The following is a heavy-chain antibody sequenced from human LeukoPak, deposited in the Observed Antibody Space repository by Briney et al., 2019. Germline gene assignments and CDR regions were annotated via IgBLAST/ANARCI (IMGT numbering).Heavy chain of an antibody. CDR2: IRQDGSVN. CDR1: GFTFSSYA. Sequence: PGGSLRLSCAASGFTFSSYAMSWVRQAPGKGLEWVATIRQDGSVNHYVDSVKGRFTVSRDNAWNSLYLQMDSLRAEDTAVYYCARGCGSASCLYFFDNWGQGTLVTVSS. D-gene: IGHD2-2*01. J-gene: IGHJ4*02. V-gene: IGHV3-7*04. CDR3: ARGCGSASCLYFFDN.